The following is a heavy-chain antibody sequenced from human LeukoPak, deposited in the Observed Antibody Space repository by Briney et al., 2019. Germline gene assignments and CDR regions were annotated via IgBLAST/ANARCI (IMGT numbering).Heavy chain of an antibody. CDR2: INPNSGGT. CDR3: ALLYSSGWDRLDY. Sequence: ASVKVSCKASGYTFTGYYMHWVRQAPGQGREWMGWINPNSGGTNYAQKFQGRVTMTRDTSISTAYMELSRLRSDDTAVYCCALLYSSGWDRLDYWGQGTLVTVSS. J-gene: IGHJ4*02. CDR1: GYTFTGYY. V-gene: IGHV1-2*02. D-gene: IGHD6-19*01.